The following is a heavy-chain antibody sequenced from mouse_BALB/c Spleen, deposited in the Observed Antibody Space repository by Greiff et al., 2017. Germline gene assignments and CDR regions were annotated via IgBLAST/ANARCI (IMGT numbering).Heavy chain of an antibody. CDR1: GFTFSSFG. V-gene: IGHV5-17*02. J-gene: IGHJ4*01. CDR2: ISSGSSTI. Sequence: EVMLVESGGGLVQPGGSRKLSCAASGFTFSSFGMHWVRQAPEKGLEWVAYISSGSSTIYYADTVKGRFTISRDNPKNTLFLQMTSLRSEDTAMYYCARGYYGSSYDYAMDYWGQGTSVTVSS. D-gene: IGHD1-1*01. CDR3: ARGYYGSSYDYAMDY.